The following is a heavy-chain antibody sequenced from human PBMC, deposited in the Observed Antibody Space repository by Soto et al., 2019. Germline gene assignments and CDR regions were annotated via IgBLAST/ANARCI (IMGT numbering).Heavy chain of an antibody. CDR1: GFTFSSYA. Sequence: PGGSLRLSCAASGFTFSSYAMSWVRQAPGKGLEWVSAVSGSGGSTYYADSVKGRFTISRDNSKNTLYLQMNSLRAEDTAVYYCAKDSQMAAAGTIDYWGQGTLVTVSS. J-gene: IGHJ4*02. V-gene: IGHV3-23*01. CDR2: VSGSGGST. CDR3: AKDSQMAAAGTIDY. D-gene: IGHD6-13*01.